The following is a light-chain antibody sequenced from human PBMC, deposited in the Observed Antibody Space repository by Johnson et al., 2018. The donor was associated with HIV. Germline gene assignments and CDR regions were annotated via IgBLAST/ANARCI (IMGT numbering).Light chain of an antibody. CDR3: GTWDTSLRVGF. J-gene: IGLJ1*01. CDR1: SSNVGSSF. V-gene: IGLV1-51*01. Sequence: QPVLTQPPSVSAAPGQTVTISCSGSSSNVGSSFVSWYRQVPGTAPKLLIYDNNKRPSGIPDRFSGSKSGTSATLGITGLQTGDEADYYCGTWDTSLRVGFFGTGTKVTVL. CDR2: DNN.